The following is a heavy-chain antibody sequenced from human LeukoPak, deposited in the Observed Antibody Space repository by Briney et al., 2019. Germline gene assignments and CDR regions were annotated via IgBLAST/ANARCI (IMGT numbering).Heavy chain of an antibody. J-gene: IGHJ5*02. CDR2: ISNGNT. V-gene: IGHV3-23*01. D-gene: IGHD2-21*02. CDR3: VREAGYCASVCLKSNWFDP. CDR1: GFPFSNHA. Sequence: GGSLRLSCAASGFPFSNHAMSWVRQPPGKGLEWVSAISNGNTYYTDSVRGRFTISRDDSKNMVYLQMNSLRDEDTALYYCVREAGYCASVCLKSNWFDPWGQGTLVTVSS.